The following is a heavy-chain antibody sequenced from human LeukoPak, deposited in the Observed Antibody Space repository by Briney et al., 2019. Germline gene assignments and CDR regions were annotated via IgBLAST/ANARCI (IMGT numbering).Heavy chain of an antibody. V-gene: IGHV3-21*01. CDR2: ISSSSSYI. D-gene: IGHD6-19*01. CDR3: ARDLPPAGSIPVDI. J-gene: IGHJ3*02. Sequence: GGSLRLSCAASGFTFSNAWMSWVRQAPGKGLEWVSSISSSSSYIYYADSVKGRFTISRDNAKNSLYLQMNSLRAEDTAVYYCARDLPPAGSIPVDIWGQGTMVTVSS. CDR1: GFTFSNAW.